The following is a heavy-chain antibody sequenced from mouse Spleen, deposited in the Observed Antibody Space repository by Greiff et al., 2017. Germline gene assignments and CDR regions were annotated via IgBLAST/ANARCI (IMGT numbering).Heavy chain of an antibody. V-gene: IGHV1-64*01. CDR2: IHPNSGST. D-gene: IGHD2-2*01. CDR3: ARTMGYPYYFDY. J-gene: IGHJ2*01. CDR1: GYTFTSYW. Sequence: QVQLKQPGAELVKPGASVKLSCKASGYTFTSYWMHWVKQRPGQGLEWIGMIHPNSGSTNYNEKFKSKATLTVDKSSSTAYMQLSSLTSEDSAVYYCARTMGYPYYFDYWGQGTTLTVSS.